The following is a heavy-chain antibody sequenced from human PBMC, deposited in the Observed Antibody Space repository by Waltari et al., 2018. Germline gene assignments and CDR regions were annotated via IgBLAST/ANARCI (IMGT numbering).Heavy chain of an antibody. CDR1: YYSITGGYY. Sequence: QVELQESGPGLVNPAETLSLTCAVSYYSITGGYYWGWARQPPGKGLEWIGNNYHYGTTYYSPSLKSRVIITLDTSENRFSLKLTSVTAADTAVYYCARLSLGYCRGVSAMCYKNDAWGQGTLVTVSS. V-gene: IGHV4-38-2*01. CDR2: NYHYGTT. J-gene: IGHJ1*01. CDR3: ARLSLGYCRGVSAMCYKNDA. D-gene: IGHD2-15*01.